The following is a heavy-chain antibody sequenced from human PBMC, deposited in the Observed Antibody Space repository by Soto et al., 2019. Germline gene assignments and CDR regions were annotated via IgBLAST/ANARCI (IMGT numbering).Heavy chain of an antibody. V-gene: IGHV5-51*01. Sequence: GESLKISCKGSGYSFTSYWIGWVRQMPGKGLEWMGIIYPGDSDTRYSPSFQGQVTISADKSISTAYLQMNSLKTEDTAVYYCTACPPYNWNYGRDAFDIWGQGTMVTVSS. CDR2: IYPGDSDT. J-gene: IGHJ3*02. D-gene: IGHD1-7*01. CDR1: GYSFTSYW. CDR3: TACPPYNWNYGRDAFDI.